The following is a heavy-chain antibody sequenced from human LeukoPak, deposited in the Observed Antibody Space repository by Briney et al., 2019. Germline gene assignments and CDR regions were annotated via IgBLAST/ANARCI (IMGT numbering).Heavy chain of an antibody. CDR3: ARQFRDSSGYYSYYFDY. Sequence: GESLKISCKGSGYSFSIYWIIWVRQMPGKGLEWMGRIDPSDSDTNYSPSFQGQVTISADKSISTAYLQWSSLKASDTAMYYCARQFRDSSGYYSYYFDYWGQGTLVTVSS. V-gene: IGHV5-10-1*04. CDR2: IDPSDSDT. D-gene: IGHD3-22*01. J-gene: IGHJ4*02. CDR1: GYSFSIYW.